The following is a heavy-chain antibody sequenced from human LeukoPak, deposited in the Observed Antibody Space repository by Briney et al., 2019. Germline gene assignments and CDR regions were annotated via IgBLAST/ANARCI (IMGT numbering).Heavy chain of an antibody. CDR1: GFTFRSYP. V-gene: IGHV3-30-3*01. CDR3: AKQRSNWNDRLFDP. D-gene: IGHD1-20*01. CDR2: ISYDGSSK. Sequence: PGGSLRLSCAASGFTFRSYPMHWVRHAPGKGLEWVAFISYDGSSKYYADSVKGRFTVSRDNSKSTLDLQMNSLRADDTAVYYCAKQRSNWNDRLFDPWGQGTLVTVSS. J-gene: IGHJ5*02.